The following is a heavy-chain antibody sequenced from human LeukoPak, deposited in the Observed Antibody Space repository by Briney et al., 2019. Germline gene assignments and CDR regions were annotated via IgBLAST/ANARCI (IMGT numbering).Heavy chain of an antibody. V-gene: IGHV4-38-2*02. Sequence: SETLSLTCTVSGYSIGSGYFWGWIRQPPGKGLEWIGTIYYSGSTYYNPSLKSRVTISVDTSKNQFSLKLSSVSAADTAVYYCAGRLRFLEWLIWGQGTMVTVSS. D-gene: IGHD3-3*01. CDR2: IYYSGST. J-gene: IGHJ3*02. CDR3: AGRLRFLEWLI. CDR1: GYSIGSGYF.